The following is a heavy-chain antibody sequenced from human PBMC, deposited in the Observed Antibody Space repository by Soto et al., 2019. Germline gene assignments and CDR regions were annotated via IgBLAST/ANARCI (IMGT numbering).Heavy chain of an antibody. V-gene: IGHV1-2*02. CDR2: INPNSGGT. J-gene: IGHJ4*02. Sequence: ASVKVSCKASGYTFTGYYMHWVRQAPGQGLEWMGWINPNSGGTNYAQKFQGRVTMTRDTSISTAYMELSSLRSEDTAVYFCASERSAQYFDYWGQGTLVTVSS. CDR1: GYTFTGYY. D-gene: IGHD1-26*01. CDR3: ASERSAQYFDY.